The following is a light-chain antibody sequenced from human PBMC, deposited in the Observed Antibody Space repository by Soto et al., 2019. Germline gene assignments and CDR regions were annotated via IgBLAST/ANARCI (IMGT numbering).Light chain of an antibody. Sequence: DIQMTQSPSTLSVSLGDRITITCRASEDIDTSLAWFQQRPGKAPKVLIAGASGLMNGVPSTFSGSGSGTEFALTISSVQPDDFATYFCQHYDPFSWTFGQGPKVEMK. J-gene: IGKJ1*01. CDR3: QHYDPFSWT. V-gene: IGKV1-5*01. CDR2: GAS. CDR1: EDIDTS.